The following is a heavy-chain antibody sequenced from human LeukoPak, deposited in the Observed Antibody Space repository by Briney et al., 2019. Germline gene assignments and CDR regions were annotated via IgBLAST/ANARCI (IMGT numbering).Heavy chain of an antibody. J-gene: IGHJ3*02. CDR1: GFTFDDFA. Sequence: GGSLRLSCAASGFTFDDFAMHWVRQGPGMGLEWVAGISWNRNVIAYADSVKGRFTTSRDNSKNTLYLQMNSLRAEDTAVYYCARGQLLWFGELLSVSAFDIWGQGTMVTVSS. CDR2: ISWNRNVI. V-gene: IGHV3-9*01. CDR3: ARGQLLWFGELLSVSAFDI. D-gene: IGHD3-10*01.